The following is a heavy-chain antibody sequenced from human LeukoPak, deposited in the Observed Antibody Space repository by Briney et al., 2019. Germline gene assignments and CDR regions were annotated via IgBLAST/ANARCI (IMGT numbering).Heavy chain of an antibody. V-gene: IGHV4-59*11. CDR3: ARNYYYYYMDV. Sequence: PSETLSPTSTVSGGSISSHYWSWIRQPPGGGQGWGGYIYYSGSTNYNPSLKGRVTISVDTTKNQGSLKLSSVTAADTAVYYCARNYYYYYMDVWGKGTTVTVSS. J-gene: IGHJ6*03. CDR2: IYYSGST. CDR1: GGSISSHY.